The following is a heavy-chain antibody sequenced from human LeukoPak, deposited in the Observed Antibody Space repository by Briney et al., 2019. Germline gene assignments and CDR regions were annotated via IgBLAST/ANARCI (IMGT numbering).Heavy chain of an antibody. J-gene: IGHJ4*02. CDR2: IYSGGST. D-gene: IGHD5-24*01. CDR1: GFTVSSNY. Sequence: GGSLRLSCAASGFTVSSNYMSWVRQAPGKGLEWVSVIYSGGSTYYADSVKGRFTISRDNSKNTLYLQMNSLRAEDTAVYYCAKDDAYLQYADWGQGTLVTVSS. CDR3: AKDDAYLQYAD. V-gene: IGHV3-66*01.